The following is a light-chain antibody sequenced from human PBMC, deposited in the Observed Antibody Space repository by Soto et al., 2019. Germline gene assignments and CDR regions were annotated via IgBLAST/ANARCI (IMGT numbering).Light chain of an antibody. CDR1: QTMNSNY. CDR2: GAS. Sequence: EVVLTQSPGTLSLSPGERATLSCRASQTMNSNYLAWYQHKPGQAPRLLIFGASRRATGIPDRFIGSGSGTDFTLTISRLEPEDIAGYYCQQSGGSLYTFGQGTKVEIK. J-gene: IGKJ2*01. V-gene: IGKV3-20*01. CDR3: QQSGGSLYT.